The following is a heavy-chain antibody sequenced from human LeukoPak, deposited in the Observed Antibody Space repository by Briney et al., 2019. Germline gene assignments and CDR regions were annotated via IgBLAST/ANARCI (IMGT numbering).Heavy chain of an antibody. CDR1: GFTFSSYG. V-gene: IGHV3-33*01. J-gene: IGHJ4*02. CDR3: VRLGSGWSMDY. Sequence: PGGSLRLSCVASGFTFSSYGMHRVRQAPGKGLEWVAVIWYDGSDKYYAESVKGRFTISRDNSKNTLYLQMNSLRGDDTAVYYCVRLGSGWSMDYWGQGTLVTVSS. D-gene: IGHD6-19*01. CDR2: IWYDGSDK.